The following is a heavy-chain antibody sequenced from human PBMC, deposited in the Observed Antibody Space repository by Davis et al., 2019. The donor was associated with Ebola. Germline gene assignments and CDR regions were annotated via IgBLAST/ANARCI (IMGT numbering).Heavy chain of an antibody. CDR3: ARLYDFWSGYYGD. J-gene: IGHJ4*02. CDR2: IYYSGST. D-gene: IGHD3-3*01. CDR1: GGSISSYY. Sequence: MPSETLSLTCTVSGGSISSYYWSWIRQPPGKGLEWIGYIYYSGSTNYNPSLKSRVTISVDTSKNQFSLKLSSVTAADTAVYYCARLYDFWSGYYGDWGQGTLVTVSS. V-gene: IGHV4-59*08.